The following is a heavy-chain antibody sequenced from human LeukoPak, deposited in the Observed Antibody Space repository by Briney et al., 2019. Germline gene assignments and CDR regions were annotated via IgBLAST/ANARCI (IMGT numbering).Heavy chain of an antibody. CDR1: GGSISPYY. D-gene: IGHD2-15*01. CDR3: ASHCSGGTCYRYYFDN. V-gene: IGHV4-59*01. J-gene: IGHJ4*02. Sequence: PSETLSLTCTVSGGSISPYYWSWIRQPPGEGLEWIGHIYYSGSTNYNPSLKSRVTISLDRSEKQLSLKLTSVTAADTAVYYCASHCSGGTCYRYYFDNWGQGTLVTVSS. CDR2: IYYSGST.